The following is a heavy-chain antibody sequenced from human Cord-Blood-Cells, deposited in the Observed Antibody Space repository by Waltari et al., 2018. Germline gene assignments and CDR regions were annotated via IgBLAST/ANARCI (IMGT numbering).Heavy chain of an antibody. J-gene: IGHJ3*02. CDR3: AETGAPDAFDI. D-gene: IGHD7-27*01. CDR2: IGGSCGST. CDR1: GFTFSSYA. V-gene: IGHV3-23*01. Sequence: EVQLLESGGGLVQPGGSLRLSCAASGFTFSSYAMSWVRQAPGKGLEWGSAIGGSCGSTYYAAPVKGRLSISRDNSKNALYLQMNSLIAEDTAVYYCAETGAPDAFDIWGQGTMVTVSS.